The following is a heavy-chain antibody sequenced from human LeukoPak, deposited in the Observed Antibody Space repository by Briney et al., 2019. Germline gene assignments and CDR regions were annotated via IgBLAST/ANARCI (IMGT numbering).Heavy chain of an antibody. CDR1: GFTFSDYY. CDR3: ASRDGKYDY. CDR2: ISSSSSYI. D-gene: IGHD1-26*01. Sequence: PGGSLRLSCAASGFTFSDYYMSWIRQAPGKGLEWVSSISSSSSYIYYADSVKGRFTISRDNAKKSLYLQMNSLRAEDTAVYYCASRDGKYDYWGQGTLVTVSS. V-gene: IGHV3-11*06. J-gene: IGHJ4*02.